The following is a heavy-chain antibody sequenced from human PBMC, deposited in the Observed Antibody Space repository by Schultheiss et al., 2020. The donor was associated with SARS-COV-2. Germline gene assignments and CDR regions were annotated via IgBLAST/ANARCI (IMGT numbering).Heavy chain of an antibody. CDR3: ARDRDSSGWYRFDY. CDR1: GYTFTGYY. Sequence: ASVKVSCKASGYTFTGYYMHWVRQAPGQGLEWMGWINPNSGGTNYAQKFQGRVTMTRDTSISTAYMELSRLRSDDTAVYYCARDRDSSGWYRFDYWGQGTLVTVSS. CDR2: INPNSGGT. J-gene: IGHJ4*02. D-gene: IGHD6-19*01. V-gene: IGHV1-2*02.